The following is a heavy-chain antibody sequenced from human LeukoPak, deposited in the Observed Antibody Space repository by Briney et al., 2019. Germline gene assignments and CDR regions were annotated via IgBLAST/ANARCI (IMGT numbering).Heavy chain of an antibody. CDR1: GLIFDDYT. Sequence: GGSLRLSCAASGLIFDDYTMHWVRQAPGKGLEWVSLISRNGAVTKYADSVRGRFTVSRDNSKNSLYLQMNSLTTEDTALYYCAKDQAAAAWYYFDYWGQGTLVTVSS. V-gene: IGHV3-43*01. CDR2: ISRNGAVT. CDR3: AKDQAAAAWYYFDY. D-gene: IGHD6-13*01. J-gene: IGHJ4*02.